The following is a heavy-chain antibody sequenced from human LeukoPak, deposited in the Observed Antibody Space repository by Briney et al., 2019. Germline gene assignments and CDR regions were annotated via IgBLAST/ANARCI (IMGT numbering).Heavy chain of an antibody. Sequence: ASVKVSCKASGCTFTGYYMHWVRQAPGQGLEWMGWINPNSGGTNYAQKFQGRVTMTRDTSISTAYMELSRLRSDDTAEYYCARYHGDYYYYYMDVWGKGTTVTVSS. V-gene: IGHV1-2*02. D-gene: IGHD2-21*01. J-gene: IGHJ6*03. CDR2: INPNSGGT. CDR3: ARYHGDYYYYYMDV. CDR1: GCTFTGYY.